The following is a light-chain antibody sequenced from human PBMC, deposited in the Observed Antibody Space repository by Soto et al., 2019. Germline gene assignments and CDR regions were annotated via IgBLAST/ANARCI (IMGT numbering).Light chain of an antibody. CDR1: SSDVGGYNY. CDR2: AVS. J-gene: IGLJ1*01. Sequence: QSALTQPASVSGSPGQSITISCTGTSSDVGGYNYVSWYQQHPGKAPKLIIYAVSKRPSGVSNRFSGSKSGNTASLTISGLQADDEADYYCSSYTSYTPYVFGTATKVTV. V-gene: IGLV2-14*01. CDR3: SSYTSYTPYV.